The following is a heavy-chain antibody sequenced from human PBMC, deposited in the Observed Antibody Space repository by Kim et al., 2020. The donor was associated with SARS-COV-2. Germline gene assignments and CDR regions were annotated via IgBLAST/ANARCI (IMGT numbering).Heavy chain of an antibody. Sequence: SETLSLTCTVSGGSIRSGGYYWSWIRQHPGKGLEWIGYIYYSGSTYYNPSLKSRVTISVDTSKNQFSLKLSSVTAADTAVYYCASSTVTTQTNYYYYGMDVWGQGTTVTVSS. V-gene: IGHV4-31*03. CDR3: ASSTVTTQTNYYYYGMDV. CDR1: GGSIRSGGYY. J-gene: IGHJ6*02. CDR2: IYYSGST. D-gene: IGHD4-4*01.